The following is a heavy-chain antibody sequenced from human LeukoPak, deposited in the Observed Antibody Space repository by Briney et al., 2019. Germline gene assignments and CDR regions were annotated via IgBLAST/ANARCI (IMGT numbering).Heavy chain of an antibody. V-gene: IGHV3-11*03. J-gene: IGHJ4*02. D-gene: IGHD3-9*01. CDR2: ISSGSSYT. CDR1: GITFSDFY. CDR3: AKHYDILTGYYKEFDY. Sequence: GGSLRLSCAASGITFSDFYMSWIRQAPGRGLEWVSYISSGSSYTYYADSVKGRFTISRDNSKNTLYLQMNSLRAEDTAVYYCAKHYDILTGYYKEFDYWGQGTLVTVSS.